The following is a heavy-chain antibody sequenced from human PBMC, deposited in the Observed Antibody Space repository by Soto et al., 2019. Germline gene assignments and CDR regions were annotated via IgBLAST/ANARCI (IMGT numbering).Heavy chain of an antibody. V-gene: IGHV1-18*01. CDR3: ARDYCIGTSCRHEIDY. CDR2: ISAYNGNT. CDR1: GYTFTSYG. Sequence: QVHLVQSGAEVKKPGASVKVSCKASGYTFTSYGISWVRQAPGQGLEWMGWISAYNGNTNYAQKLQGRVTMTTDTSTSTAYMELTSLRSDDTAVYYCARDYCIGTSCRHEIDYWGQGTLVTVSS. D-gene: IGHD2-2*01. J-gene: IGHJ4*02.